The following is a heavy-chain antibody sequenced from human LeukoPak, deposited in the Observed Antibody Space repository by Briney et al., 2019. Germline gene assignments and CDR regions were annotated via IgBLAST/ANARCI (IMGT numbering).Heavy chain of an antibody. CDR1: GGSISSYY. CDR3: ARARSVYYYGSFDP. CDR2: IYYSGST. V-gene: IGHV4-59*01. D-gene: IGHD3-10*01. Sequence: SETLSLTCTVSGGSISSYYWSWIRQPPGKGLEWIGYIYYSGSTNYNPSLKSRVTILVDTSKNQFSLKLSSVTAADTAVYYCARARSVYYYGSFDPWGQGTLVTVSS. J-gene: IGHJ5*02.